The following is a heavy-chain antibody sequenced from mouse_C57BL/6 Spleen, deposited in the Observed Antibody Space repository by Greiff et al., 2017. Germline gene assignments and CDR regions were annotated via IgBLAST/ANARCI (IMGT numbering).Heavy chain of an antibody. Sequence: QVQLKQSGPELVKPGASVKISCKASGYAFSSSWMNWVKQRPGKGLEWIGRIYPGDGDTNYNGKFKGKATLTADKSSSTAYMQLSSLTSEDSAVYVSARWRYDGSYYGYWGHGATLTVST. CDR2: IYPGDGDT. CDR1: GYAFSSSW. J-gene: IGHJ2*01. CDR3: ARWRYDGSYYGY. V-gene: IGHV1-82*01. D-gene: IGHD2-3*01.